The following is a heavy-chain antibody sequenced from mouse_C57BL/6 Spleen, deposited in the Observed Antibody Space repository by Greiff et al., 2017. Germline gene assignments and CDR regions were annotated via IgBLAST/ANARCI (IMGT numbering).Heavy chain of an antibody. Sequence: EVQLQQSGPELVKPGASVKIPCKASGYTFTDYNMDWVKQSHGKSLEWIGDINPNNGGTNYNQKFKGKATLTVDKSSSTAYMELRSLTSEDTAVYYCARRPITTVVAHWYFDVWGTGTTVTVSS. J-gene: IGHJ1*03. D-gene: IGHD1-1*01. CDR2: INPNNGGT. CDR3: ARRPITTVVAHWYFDV. V-gene: IGHV1-18*01. CDR1: GYTFTDYN.